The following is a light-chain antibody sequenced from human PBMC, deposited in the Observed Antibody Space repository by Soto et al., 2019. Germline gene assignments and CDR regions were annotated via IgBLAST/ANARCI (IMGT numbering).Light chain of an antibody. CDR3: QQYNDRPPIT. CDR2: DAS. Sequence: EIVLTPSPGTLSLSPGERATLSCRASQSVSSSYLAWYQHKPGQAPRLLIYDASSRATGIPDRFSGSGSGSEFTLTISGLQSEDFAVYYCQQYNDRPPITFGQGTRLEIK. V-gene: IGKV3D-20*02. CDR1: QSVSSSY. J-gene: IGKJ5*01.